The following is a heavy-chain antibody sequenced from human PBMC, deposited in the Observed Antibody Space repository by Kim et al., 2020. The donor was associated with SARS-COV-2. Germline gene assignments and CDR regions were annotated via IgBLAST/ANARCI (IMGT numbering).Heavy chain of an antibody. J-gene: IGHJ6*02. CDR1: GFTFTDYW. V-gene: IGHV3-7*01. CDR3: ARGKDERSGGDYYYGMDV. D-gene: IGHD2-21*01. CDR2: INDDASKE. Sequence: GGSLRLSCAASGFTFTDYWMNWVRQAPGKGLEWVANINDDASKEYYVDSVKGRFTISRDNAKNSLVLQMHSLRAEDTAVYHCARGKDERSGGDYYYGMDVWGQGTTVVVSS.